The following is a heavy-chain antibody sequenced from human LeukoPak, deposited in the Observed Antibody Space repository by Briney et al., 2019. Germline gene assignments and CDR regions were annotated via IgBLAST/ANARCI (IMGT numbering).Heavy chain of an antibody. Sequence: GGSLRLSCAASGFSFTSYAMSWVRQAPGKRLGWVSTISGSGGRTLYADSVKGRFTISRDNTKNTLYMQVNSLRVEDTAVYYCAKDRGWLVDYWGQGTLVTVSS. J-gene: IGHJ4*02. D-gene: IGHD3-22*01. CDR1: GFSFTSYA. CDR3: AKDRGWLVDY. V-gene: IGHV3-23*01. CDR2: ISGSGGRT.